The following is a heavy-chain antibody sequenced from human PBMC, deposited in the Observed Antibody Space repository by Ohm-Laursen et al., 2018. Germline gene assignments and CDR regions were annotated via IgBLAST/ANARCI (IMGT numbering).Heavy chain of an antibody. J-gene: IGHJ4*02. D-gene: IGHD2-2*01. CDR3: AKEGAMGQQLGHFDY. Sequence: GSLRLSCTASGFIFSNYWMTWVRQAPGKGLEWVANIRKDGGETYYVDSVKGRFTISRDNAKNSLYLQINSLKGEDTAVYYCAKEGAMGQQLGHFDYWGQGTLVTVSS. CDR2: IRKDGGET. V-gene: IGHV3-7*03. CDR1: GFIFSNYW.